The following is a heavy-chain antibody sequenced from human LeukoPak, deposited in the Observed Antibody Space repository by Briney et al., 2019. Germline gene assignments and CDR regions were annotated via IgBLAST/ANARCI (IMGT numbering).Heavy chain of an antibody. Sequence: PGGSLRLSCAASGFTFSSYWMSWVRQAPGKGLEWVANIKQDGSEKYYVDSVKGRFTISRDNAKNSLYLQMNSLRAEDTAVYYCARGGAAMAYWYYLDYWGQGTLVTVSS. J-gene: IGHJ4*02. CDR1: GFTFSSYW. V-gene: IGHV3-7*01. D-gene: IGHD5-18*01. CDR3: ARGGAAMAYWYYLDY. CDR2: IKQDGSEK.